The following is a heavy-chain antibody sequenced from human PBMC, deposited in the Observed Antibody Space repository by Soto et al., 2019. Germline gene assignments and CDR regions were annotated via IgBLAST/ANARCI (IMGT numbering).Heavy chain of an antibody. D-gene: IGHD3-10*01. CDR3: ARIPPFYYGSETYYYYYGMDV. CDR1: GFSLSNARMG. V-gene: IGHV2-26*01. Sequence: QVTLKESGPVLVKPTETLTLTCTVSGFSLSNARMGVSWIRQPPGKALEWLAHIFSNAEKSYSTSLKSRLTISKDTSKSQVVLTMTNMDPVDTATYYCARIPPFYYGSETYYYYYGMDVWGQGTTVTVSS. CDR2: IFSNAEK. J-gene: IGHJ6*02.